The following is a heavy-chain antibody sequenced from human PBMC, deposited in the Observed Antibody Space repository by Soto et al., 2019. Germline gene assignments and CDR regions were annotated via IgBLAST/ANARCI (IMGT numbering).Heavy chain of an antibody. CDR3: ARDVSPGSSSLYLDAFDI. Sequence: EVQLEESGGDLVQPGGSLRLSCAASGFTLSSYWMTWVRQAPGKGLEWVANINRDASKMSYLDSVRGRFTISRDNVRNSLYLQMDSLRADDTALYYCARDVSPGSSSLYLDAFDIWGQGTRVTVSS. CDR1: GFTLSSYW. CDR2: INRDASKM. V-gene: IGHV3-7*05. J-gene: IGHJ3*02. D-gene: IGHD6-13*01.